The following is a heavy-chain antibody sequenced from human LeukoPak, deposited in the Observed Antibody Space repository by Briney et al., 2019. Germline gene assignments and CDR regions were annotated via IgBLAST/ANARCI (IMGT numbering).Heavy chain of an antibody. CDR3: AKDRLSGTAAGLMVV. Sequence: GGSLRLSCVVSGFTLSQYWMTWVRQAPGKGLEWVAVISYDGSNKYYADSVKGRFTISRDNSKNTLYLQMNSLRAEDTAVYYCAKDRLSGTAAGLMVVWGQGTLVTVSS. J-gene: IGHJ4*02. CDR1: GFTLSQYW. V-gene: IGHV3-30*18. D-gene: IGHD6-13*01. CDR2: ISYDGSNK.